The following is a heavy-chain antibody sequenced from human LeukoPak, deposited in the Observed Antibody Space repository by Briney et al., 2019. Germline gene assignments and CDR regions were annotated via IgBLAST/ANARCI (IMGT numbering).Heavy chain of an antibody. V-gene: IGHV3-23*01. CDR1: GFTFSSYA. Sequence: PGGSLRLSCAASGFTFSSYAMSWVRQAPGKGLEWVSAISGSGGSTYYADSVKGRFTISRDNSKNTLYLQMNSLRAEDTAVYYCAKDQFPYYDFWSGYYHWGQGTLVTVSS. CDR2: ISGSGGST. CDR3: AKDQFPYYDFWSGYYH. D-gene: IGHD3-3*01. J-gene: IGHJ5*02.